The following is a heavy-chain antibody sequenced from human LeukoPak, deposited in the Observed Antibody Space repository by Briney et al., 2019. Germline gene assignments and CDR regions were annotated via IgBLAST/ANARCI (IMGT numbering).Heavy chain of an antibody. CDR2: IIPIFGIA. Sequence: SVKVSCKASGGTFSGYAISWVRQAPGQGLEWMGRIIPIFGIANYAQKFQGRVTITADKSTSTAYMELSSLRSEDTAVYYCAREAPDCGGDCYSGHFQHWGQGTLVTVSS. J-gene: IGHJ1*01. D-gene: IGHD2-21*02. CDR3: AREAPDCGGDCYSGHFQH. V-gene: IGHV1-69*04. CDR1: GGTFSGYA.